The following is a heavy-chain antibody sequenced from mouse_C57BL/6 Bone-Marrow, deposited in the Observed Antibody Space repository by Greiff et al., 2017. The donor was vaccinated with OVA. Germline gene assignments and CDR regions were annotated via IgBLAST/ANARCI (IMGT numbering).Heavy chain of an antibody. J-gene: IGHJ4*01. Sequence: VKLMESGAELVRPGASVKLSCKASGYTFTDYYINWVKQRPGQGLEWIARIYPGSGNTYYNEKFKGKATLTAEKSSSTAYMQLSSLTSEDSAVYFCARDYDYDEDAMDYWGQGTSVTVSS. CDR2: IYPGSGNT. CDR1: GYTFTDYY. V-gene: IGHV1-76*01. CDR3: ARDYDYDEDAMDY. D-gene: IGHD2-4*01.